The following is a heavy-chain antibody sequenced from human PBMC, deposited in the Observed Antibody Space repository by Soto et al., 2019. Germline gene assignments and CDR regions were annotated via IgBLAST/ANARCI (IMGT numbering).Heavy chain of an antibody. CDR3: ARGPRQQLVQFDP. Sequence: SETLSLTCAVYGGSFSGYYWSWIRQPPGKGLEWIGEINHSGSTNYNPSLKSRVTISVDTSKNQFSLKLSSVTAADTAVYYCARGPRQQLVQFDPWGQGTLVTVSS. CDR2: INHSGST. J-gene: IGHJ5*02. D-gene: IGHD6-13*01. CDR1: GGSFSGYY. V-gene: IGHV4-34*01.